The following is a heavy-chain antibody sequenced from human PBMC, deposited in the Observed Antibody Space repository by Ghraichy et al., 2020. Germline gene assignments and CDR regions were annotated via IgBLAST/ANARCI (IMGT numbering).Heavy chain of an antibody. Sequence: GGSLRLSCAASGFTFSSYSMNWVRQAPGKGLDWVSYISSSSSTIYYADSVKGRFTISRDNAKNSLYLQMNSLRAEDTAVYYCAREYSSGWYGADYWGQGTLVTVSS. D-gene: IGHD6-19*01. CDR1: GFTFSSYS. V-gene: IGHV3-48*04. CDR3: AREYSSGWYGADY. J-gene: IGHJ4*02. CDR2: ISSSSSTI.